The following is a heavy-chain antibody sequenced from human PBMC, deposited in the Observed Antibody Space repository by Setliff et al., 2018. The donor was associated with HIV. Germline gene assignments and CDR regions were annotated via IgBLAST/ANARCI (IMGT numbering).Heavy chain of an antibody. Sequence: GGSLRLSCAVSGFTFSTYGMHWVRQAPGKGLEWVTFIEHDGSKKFYADSVKGRFTISRDNAKNSLYLQMNSLRAEDTAVYYCARPNYYDSSGSFDYWGQGTLVTVSS. CDR3: ARPNYYDSSGSFDY. V-gene: IGHV3-30*12. J-gene: IGHJ4*02. D-gene: IGHD3-22*01. CDR2: IEHDGSKK. CDR1: GFTFSTYG.